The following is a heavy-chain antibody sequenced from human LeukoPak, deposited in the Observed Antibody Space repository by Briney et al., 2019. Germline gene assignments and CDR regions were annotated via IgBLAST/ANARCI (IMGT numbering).Heavy chain of an antibody. CDR3: AKPERPYTSRWYYHH. Sequence: VGSLSPSLAAPGFILSSYAMSWVRQAPGKGLGWVSTIRGSCDSKYYADSVEGRFTVSRDNSKHTLYLHDNSLRAEDTPVYYCAKPERPYTSRWYYHHWGQGTLVTVSS. J-gene: IGHJ1*01. CDR1: GFILSSYA. CDR2: IRGSCDSK. V-gene: IGHV3-23*01. D-gene: IGHD6-13*01.